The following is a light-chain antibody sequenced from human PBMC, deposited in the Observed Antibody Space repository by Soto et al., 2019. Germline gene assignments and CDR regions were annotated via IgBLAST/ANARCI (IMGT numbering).Light chain of an antibody. CDR3: CSFAGTSTDV. V-gene: IGLV2-23*01. Sequence: QSVLTQPASVSGSPGQSITISCTGTSSNVGSYNLVSWYQHHPGKAPKLMIYEGNKRPSGVSNRFSGSKSGNTASLTISGLQAEDEADYYCCSFAGTSTDVFGTGTKLTVL. CDR1: SSNVGSYNL. J-gene: IGLJ1*01. CDR2: EGN.